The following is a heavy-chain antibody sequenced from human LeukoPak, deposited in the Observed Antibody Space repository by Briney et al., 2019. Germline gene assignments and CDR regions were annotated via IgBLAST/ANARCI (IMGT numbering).Heavy chain of an antibody. CDR2: IRYDDSE. Sequence: GGSLRLSCVASGFSLSEYGIHWVRQAPGKGLEWLSFIRYDDSEYYADSVKGRFAISRDNSKNILFLQMHSLRSEGTAVYYCAKDPVNHCASSVCYGLQSWGQGTLVIVSS. CDR3: AKDPVNHCASSVCYGLQS. D-gene: IGHD3-22*01. V-gene: IGHV3-30*02. CDR1: GFSLSEYG. J-gene: IGHJ5*02.